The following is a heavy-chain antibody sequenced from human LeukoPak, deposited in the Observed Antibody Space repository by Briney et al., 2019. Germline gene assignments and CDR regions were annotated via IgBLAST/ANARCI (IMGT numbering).Heavy chain of an antibody. CDR2: IYYSGST. CDR3: ARVVPTIFGGRWTVSMDV. V-gene: IGHV4-59*12. Sequence: SETLSLTCTVSGGSISSYYWSWIRQPPGKGLEWIGYIYYSGSTNYNPSLKSRVTISVDTSKNQFSLKLSSVTAADTAVYYCARVVPTIFGGRWTVSMDVWGKGTTVTVSS. D-gene: IGHD3-3*01. CDR1: GGSISSYY. J-gene: IGHJ6*04.